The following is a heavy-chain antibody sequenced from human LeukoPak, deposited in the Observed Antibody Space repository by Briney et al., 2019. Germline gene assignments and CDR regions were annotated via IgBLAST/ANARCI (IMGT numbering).Heavy chain of an antibody. CDR2: ISAYNGNT. V-gene: IGHV1-18*01. CDR3: ARDLGDGYNDLGY. D-gene: IGHD5-24*01. J-gene: IGHJ4*02. Sequence: ISAYNGNTNYAQKLQGRVTMTTDTSTSTAYMELRSLRSDDTAVYYCARDLGDGYNDLGYWGQGTLVTVSS.